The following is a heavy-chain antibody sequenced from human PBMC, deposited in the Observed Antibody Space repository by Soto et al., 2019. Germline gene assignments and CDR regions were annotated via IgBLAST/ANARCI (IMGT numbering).Heavy chain of an antibody. CDR3: AKVADGDYGDYNSYVDY. V-gene: IGHV4-59*01. Sequence: SETLSLTCTVSGGSISSYYWSWIRQPPGKGLEWIGYIYYSGSTNYNPSLKSRVTISVDTSKNQFSLKLSSVTAADTALYYCAKVADGDYGDYNSYVDYWGQGTLVTVSS. CDR1: GGSISSYY. D-gene: IGHD4-17*01. CDR2: IYYSGST. J-gene: IGHJ4*02.